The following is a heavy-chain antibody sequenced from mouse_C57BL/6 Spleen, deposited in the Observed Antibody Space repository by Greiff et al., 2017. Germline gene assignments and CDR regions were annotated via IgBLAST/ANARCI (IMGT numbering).Heavy chain of an antibody. D-gene: IGHD1-1*01. CDR1: GYTFTDYN. J-gene: IGHJ1*03. V-gene: IGHV1-22*01. Sequence: EVQLQQSGPELVKPGASVKMSCKASGYTFTDYNMHWVKQSHGKSLEWIGYINPNNGGTSSNQKFKGKATLTVNKSSSTAYMELRSLTSEDSAVYYCAREGRDYGSSYGYFDVWGTGTTVTVSS. CDR3: AREGRDYGSSYGYFDV. CDR2: INPNNGGT.